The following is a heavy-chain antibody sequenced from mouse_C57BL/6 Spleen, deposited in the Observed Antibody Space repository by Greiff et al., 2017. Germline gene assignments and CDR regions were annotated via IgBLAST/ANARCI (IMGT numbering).Heavy chain of an antibody. D-gene: IGHD1-1*01. CDR3: ARGSGSSPFAY. Sequence: VQLQQPGAELVKPGASVKMSCKASGYTFTSYWMTWVQQRPGQGLEWIGDIYPGSGSTNYNEKFKSKATLTVDTSSSTAYMQLSSLTSEDSAVDYCARGSGSSPFAYWGQGTLVTVSA. CDR1: GYTFTSYW. J-gene: IGHJ3*01. V-gene: IGHV1-55*01. CDR2: IYPGSGST.